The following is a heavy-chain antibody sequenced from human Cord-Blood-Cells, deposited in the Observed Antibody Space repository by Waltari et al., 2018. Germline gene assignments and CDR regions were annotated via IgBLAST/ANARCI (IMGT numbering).Heavy chain of an antibody. V-gene: IGHV4-61*09. J-gene: IGHJ3*02. CDR1: GGSISSGSYY. D-gene: IGHD6-19*01. Sequence: QVQLQESGPGLVKPSQTLSLTCTVPGGSISSGSYYWRWIRQPAGKGLEWIGYIYTSGSTNYNPSLKSRVTISVDTSKNQFSLKLSSVTAADTAVYYCARLTGYSSGWYAFDIWGQGTMVTVSS. CDR3: ARLTGYSSGWYAFDI. CDR2: IYTSGST.